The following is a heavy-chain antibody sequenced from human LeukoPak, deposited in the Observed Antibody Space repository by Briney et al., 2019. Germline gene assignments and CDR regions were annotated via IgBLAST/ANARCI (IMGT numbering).Heavy chain of an antibody. V-gene: IGHV4-59*01. CDR1: GGSISSYY. Sequence: PSETLSLTCTVSGGSISSYYWSWIRQPPGKGLEWIGYIYYSGSTNYNPSLKSRVTISVDTSKNQFSLKLSSVTAADTAVYYCARAVRTVTTYNWFDPWGQGTLVTVSS. CDR3: ARAVRTVTTYNWFDP. J-gene: IGHJ5*02. CDR2: IYYSGST. D-gene: IGHD4-17*01.